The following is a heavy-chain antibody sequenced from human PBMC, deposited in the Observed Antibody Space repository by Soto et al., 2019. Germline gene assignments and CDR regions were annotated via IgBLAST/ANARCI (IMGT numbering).Heavy chain of an antibody. CDR2: MSGSGDDA. CDR3: AKKVTIYAVDPADY. D-gene: IGHD3-3*01. V-gene: IGHV3-23*01. J-gene: IGHJ4*02. Sequence: LRLSCAASGFTFSNYGMSWVRQAPGKGLEWVSVMSGSGDDAYYADSVKGRFTISRDNSKNMLYLQMNSLRAEDTAVYFCAKKVTIYAVDPADYWGQGTQVTVSS. CDR1: GFTFSNYG.